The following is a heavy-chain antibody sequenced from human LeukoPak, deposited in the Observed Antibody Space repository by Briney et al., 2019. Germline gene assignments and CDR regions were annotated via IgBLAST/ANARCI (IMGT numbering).Heavy chain of an antibody. J-gene: IGHJ4*02. V-gene: IGHV3-23*01. CDR2: ISGSGGST. D-gene: IGHD2-2*01. Sequence: GGSLRLSCAASGFTFSSYAMSWVRQAPGKGLEWVSAISGSGGSTYYADSVKGRFTISRDNSKNTLYLQMNSLRAEDTAVYYCAKRRYIVVVPAAHFDYWGQGTLVTVSS. CDR3: AKRRYIVVVPAAHFDY. CDR1: GFTFSSYA.